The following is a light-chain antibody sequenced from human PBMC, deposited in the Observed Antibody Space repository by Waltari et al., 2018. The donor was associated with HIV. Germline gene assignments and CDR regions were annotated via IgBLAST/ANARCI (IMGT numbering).Light chain of an antibody. J-gene: IGLJ3*02. CDR3: QSYDSTGV. V-gene: IGLV1-40*01. Sequence: QSVLTQPPSVYGAPGQRVPIPCTGSSSNIGAGYDVHWYQKLPGTAPKLLIYGNSNRPSGVPDRFSGSKSGTSASLAITGLQAEDEADYYCQSYDSTGVFGGGTKLTVL. CDR2: GNS. CDR1: SSNIGAGYD.